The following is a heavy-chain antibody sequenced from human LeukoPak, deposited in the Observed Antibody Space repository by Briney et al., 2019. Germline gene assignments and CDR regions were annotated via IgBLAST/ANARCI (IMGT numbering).Heavy chain of an antibody. J-gene: IGHJ4*02. V-gene: IGHV3-23*01. CDR2: ISGSGGST. CDR1: GFTFSSYA. Sequence: GGSLRLSCAASGFTFSSYAMSWVRQAPGKGLEWVSAISGSGGSTYYADSVKGRFTISRDNSKNTLYLQMNSLRAEDTAVYYCAKDFLFNYYDSSGYYFDYWGQGILVTVSS. CDR3: AKDFLFNYYDSSGYYFDY. D-gene: IGHD3-22*01.